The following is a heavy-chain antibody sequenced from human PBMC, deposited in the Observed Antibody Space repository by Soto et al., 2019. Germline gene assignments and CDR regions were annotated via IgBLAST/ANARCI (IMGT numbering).Heavy chain of an antibody. CDR3: TTAGGILYYYYGMDV. V-gene: IGHV3-15*01. CDR1: GFTFSNAW. D-gene: IGHD3-16*01. CDR2: IKSKTDRGTT. J-gene: IGHJ6*02. Sequence: GGSMRLSCAASGFTFSNAWMSWVRQAPGKGLEWVGRIKSKTDRGTTDYAAPVKGRFTISRDDSKSTLYLQMNSLKTEDTAVYYCTTAGGILYYYYGMDVWGQGTTVTVSS.